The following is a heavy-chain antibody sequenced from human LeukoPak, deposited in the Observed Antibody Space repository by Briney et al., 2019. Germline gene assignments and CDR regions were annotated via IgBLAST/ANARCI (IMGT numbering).Heavy chain of an antibody. CDR3: AKGGWEESSSSWRFFDY. Sequence: GGSLRLSCAASGFTFSSYWMSWVRQAPGQGLEWVANIKQDGSEKYYVDSVKGRFTISRDNAKNSLYLQMSSLRPEDTAVYYCAKGGWEESSSSWRFFDYWGQGTLVTVSS. D-gene: IGHD6-6*01. V-gene: IGHV3-7*01. J-gene: IGHJ4*02. CDR2: IKQDGSEK. CDR1: GFTFSSYW.